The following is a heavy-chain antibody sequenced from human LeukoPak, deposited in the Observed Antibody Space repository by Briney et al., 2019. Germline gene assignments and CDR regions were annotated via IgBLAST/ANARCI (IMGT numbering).Heavy chain of an antibody. CDR1: GGSISSYY. D-gene: IGHD3-9*01. CDR2: IYYSGST. J-gene: IGHJ5*02. Sequence: PSETLSLTCTVSGGSISSYYWSWIRQPPGKGLEWIGYIYYSGSTNYNPSLKSRVTISVDTSKDQFSLKLSSVTAADTAVYYCARGVSAGILSWFDPWGQGTLVTVSS. V-gene: IGHV4-59*01. CDR3: ARGVSAGILSWFDP.